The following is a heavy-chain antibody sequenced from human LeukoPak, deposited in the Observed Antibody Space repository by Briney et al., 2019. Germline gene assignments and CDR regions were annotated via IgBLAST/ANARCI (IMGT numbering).Heavy chain of an antibody. Sequence: QSGGSLRLSCAASGFTFSSYAMHWVRQAPGKGLEWVAVISYDGSNKYYADSVKGRFTISRDNSKNTLYLQMNSLRAEDTAVYYCAKDLQSDWYSSGWYGGRYYYYGMGVWGQGTTVTVSS. CDR1: GFTFSSYA. CDR3: AKDLQSDWYSSGWYGGRYYYYGMGV. J-gene: IGHJ6*02. D-gene: IGHD6-19*01. CDR2: ISYDGSNK. V-gene: IGHV3-30*04.